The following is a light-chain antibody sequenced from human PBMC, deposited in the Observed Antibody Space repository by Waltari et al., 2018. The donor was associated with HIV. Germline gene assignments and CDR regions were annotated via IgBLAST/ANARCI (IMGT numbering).Light chain of an antibody. Sequence: QSALTQPASVSGSPGQSITISCTGTSSDVGSYNLVSWYQQHPGKAPKLMIYEVSKRPSGVSKRFSGSKSGNTAPLTISGLQAEDEADYYCCSYAGSSTLVFGGGTKLTVL. J-gene: IGLJ3*02. CDR2: EVS. CDR1: SSDVGSYNL. CDR3: CSYAGSSTLV. V-gene: IGLV2-23*02.